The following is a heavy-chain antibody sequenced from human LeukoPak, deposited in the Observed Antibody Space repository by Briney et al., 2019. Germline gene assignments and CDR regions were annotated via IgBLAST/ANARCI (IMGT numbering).Heavy chain of an antibody. J-gene: IGHJ5*02. V-gene: IGHV3-9*01. CDR2: ITWNSGRI. D-gene: IGHD4-17*01. CDR3: AKGVTTTRGWFDP. CDR1: GFTFDDYA. Sequence: GGSLRLSCAASGFTFDDYAMHWVRQVPGKGLEWVSGITWNSGRIAYADSVKGRFTISRDNAKNSLYLQMNSLRAEDTALYHCAKGVTTTRGWFDPRGQGTLVTVSS.